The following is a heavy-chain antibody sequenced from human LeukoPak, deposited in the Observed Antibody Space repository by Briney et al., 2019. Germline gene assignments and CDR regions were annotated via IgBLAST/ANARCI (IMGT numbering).Heavy chain of an antibody. Sequence: GGSLRLSCAASGFAFSSYAMSWVRQAPGKGLEWVSAISGSGGSTYYADSVKGRFTISRDNSKNTLYLQMNSLRAEDTAVYYCAKDQEAGRFFTFDYWGQGTLVTVSS. J-gene: IGHJ4*02. CDR2: ISGSGGST. CDR3: AKDQEAGRFFTFDY. D-gene: IGHD6-19*01. V-gene: IGHV3-23*01. CDR1: GFAFSSYA.